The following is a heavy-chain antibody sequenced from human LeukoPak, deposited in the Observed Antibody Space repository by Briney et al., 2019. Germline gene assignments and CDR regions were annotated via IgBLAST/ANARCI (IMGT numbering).Heavy chain of an antibody. J-gene: IGHJ4*02. CDR2: IYYSGST. D-gene: IGHD4-23*01. CDR3: AACVTPFTFDY. CDR1: GGSISSGGYY. Sequence: PSETLSLTCTVSGGSISSGGYYWSWIRQHPGKGLEWIGYIYYSGSTYYNPSLKSRVTISVDTSKNQFSLKLSSVTAADTAVYYCAACVTPFTFDYWGQGTLVTVSS. V-gene: IGHV4-31*03.